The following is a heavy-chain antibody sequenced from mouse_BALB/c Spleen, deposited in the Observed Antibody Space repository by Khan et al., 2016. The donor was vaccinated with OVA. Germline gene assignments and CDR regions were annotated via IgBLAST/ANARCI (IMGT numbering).Heavy chain of an antibody. V-gene: IGHV2-6-7*01. J-gene: IGHJ4*01. CDR1: GFSLTGYG. CDR3: AREIYYDYAYYYAMDY. Sequence: VQLQESGPGLVAPSQSLSITCTVSGFSLTGYGVNWVRQPPGKGLEWLGMIWGDGSTDYNSALKSRLGISKDNSKSQVFLKMNSLHTDDTARYYCAREIYYDYAYYYAMDYWGQGTSVTVSS. CDR2: IWGDGST. D-gene: IGHD2-4*01.